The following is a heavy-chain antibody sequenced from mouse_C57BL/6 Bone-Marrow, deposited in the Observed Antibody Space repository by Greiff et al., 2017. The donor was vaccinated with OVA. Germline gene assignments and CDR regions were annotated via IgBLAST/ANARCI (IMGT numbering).Heavy chain of an antibody. J-gene: IGHJ1*03. Sequence: DVMLVESGGGLVKPGGSLKLSCAASGFTFSSYAMSWVRQTPEKRLEWVATISDGGSYTYYPDNVKGRFTISRDNAKNNLYLQMSHLKSEDTAMYYCARETTVVGYFDVWGTGTTVTVSS. D-gene: IGHD1-1*01. CDR1: GFTFSSYA. CDR3: ARETTVVGYFDV. CDR2: ISDGGSYT. V-gene: IGHV5-4*01.